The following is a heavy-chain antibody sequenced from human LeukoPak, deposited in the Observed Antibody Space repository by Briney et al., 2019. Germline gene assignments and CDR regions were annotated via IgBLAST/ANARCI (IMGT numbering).Heavy chain of an antibody. J-gene: IGHJ4*02. D-gene: IGHD2-21*02. CDR3: AKDLERHIVVVTASAVDY. CDR1: GFTFSSYG. CDR2: ISYDGSNK. Sequence: PGGSLRLSFAASGFTFSSYGMHWVRQAPGKGLEWVAVISYDGSNKYCADSVKGRFTISRDNSKNTLYLQMNSLRAEDTAVYYCAKDLERHIVVVTASAVDYWGQGTLVTVSS. V-gene: IGHV3-30*18.